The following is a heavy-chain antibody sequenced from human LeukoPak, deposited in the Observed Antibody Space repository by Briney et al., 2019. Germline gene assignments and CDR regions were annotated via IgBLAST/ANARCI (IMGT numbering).Heavy chain of an antibody. J-gene: IGHJ4*02. V-gene: IGHV4-34*01. D-gene: IGHD3-22*01. CDR3: ARSKDGSGFAAY. CDR1: GGSFSGYY. Sequence: SETLSLTCAVYGGSFSGYYWTWIRQPPGKGLEWIGEINHSGNTNYNPSLKSRVAISVDTSKNQFSLKLSSVIAADTAMYYCARSKDGSGFAAYWRQGTQVTVSS. CDR2: INHSGNT.